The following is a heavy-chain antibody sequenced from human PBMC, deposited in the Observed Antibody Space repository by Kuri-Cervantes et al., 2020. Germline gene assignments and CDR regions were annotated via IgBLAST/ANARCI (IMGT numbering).Heavy chain of an antibody. J-gene: IGHJ5*02. CDR1: GYTFTGYY. Sequence: SVKVSCKASGYTFTGYYMHWVRQAPGQGLEWMGGIIPIFGTANYAQKFQGRVTITADESTSTAYMELSSLRSEDTAVYYCARGRRGVPVSSRFFDPWGQGTLVTVSS. V-gene: IGHV1-69*13. D-gene: IGHD6-13*01. CDR2: IIPIFGTA. CDR3: ARGRRGVPVSSRFFDP.